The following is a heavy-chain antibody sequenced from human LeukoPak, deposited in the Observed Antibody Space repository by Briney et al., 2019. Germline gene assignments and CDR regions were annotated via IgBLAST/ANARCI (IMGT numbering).Heavy chain of an antibody. CDR3: ARHKQPLGANDY. Sequence: GESLKISCKGSGYSFSSNGIAWVRQMPGKGLEWMGIIYPGDSDTRYSPSFQGQVTFSADKSINTAYLQWSNLKASDTAMYYCARHKQPLGANDYWGQGTLVTVSS. D-gene: IGHD4/OR15-4a*01. J-gene: IGHJ4*02. V-gene: IGHV5-51*01. CDR1: GYSFSSNG. CDR2: IYPGDSDT.